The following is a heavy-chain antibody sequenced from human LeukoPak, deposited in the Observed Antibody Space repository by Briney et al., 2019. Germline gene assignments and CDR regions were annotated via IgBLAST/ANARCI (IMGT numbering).Heavy chain of an antibody. D-gene: IGHD3-22*01. CDR1: GFTLSIYA. CDR2: ISYEGSNK. J-gene: IGHJ4*02. CDR3: ARDGVNDSSGYYDY. Sequence: GGSLRLSCAASGFTLSIYAVHWVRQARGKGLEGVVVISYEGSNKYSADSVRGRFTISRDNSKNTLYLQMNGLRAEDTAVYYCARDGVNDSSGYYDYWGQGTLVTVSS. V-gene: IGHV3-30-3*01.